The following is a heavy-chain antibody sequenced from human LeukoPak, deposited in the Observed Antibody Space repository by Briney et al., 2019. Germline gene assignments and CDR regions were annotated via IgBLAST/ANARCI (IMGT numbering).Heavy chain of an antibody. D-gene: IGHD3-9*01. Sequence: GGSLRLSCAASGFTFSSYAMHWVRQAPGKGLEWVAVISYDGSNRYYADSVKGRFTISRDNSKNTLYLQMNSLRAEDTAVYYCARDILTQGDIWGQGTMVTVSS. CDR3: ARDILTQGDI. CDR1: GFTFSSYA. V-gene: IGHV3-30-3*01. J-gene: IGHJ3*02. CDR2: ISYDGSNR.